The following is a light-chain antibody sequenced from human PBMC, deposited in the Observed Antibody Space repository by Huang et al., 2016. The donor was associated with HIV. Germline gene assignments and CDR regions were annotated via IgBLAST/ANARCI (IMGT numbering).Light chain of an antibody. Sequence: VITQSPATLSVFPGERATLSCRASHRLGSNLAWYQQKPGQAPRRLIYGASTRATVIPARFSGGGSGTEFTLTISSLQSEDFALYYCQQYNAWPPLTFGGGTKVEI. CDR1: HRLGSN. CDR2: GAS. J-gene: IGKJ4*01. V-gene: IGKV3-15*01. CDR3: QQYNAWPPLT.